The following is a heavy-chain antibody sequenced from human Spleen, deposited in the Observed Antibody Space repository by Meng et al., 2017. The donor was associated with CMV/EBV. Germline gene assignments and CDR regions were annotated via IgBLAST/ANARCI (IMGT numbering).Heavy chain of an antibody. CDR1: GFTFSSYW. D-gene: IGHD1-26*01. Sequence: GESLKISCAASGFTFSSYWMHWVRQAPGKGLVWVSRINSDGSSTSYADSVKGRFTISRDNAKNTLYLQMNSLRAEDTAVYYCAKLPRIVVDGLFDPWGQGTLVTVSS. CDR3: AKLPRIVVDGLFDP. V-gene: IGHV3-74*01. CDR2: INSDGSST. J-gene: IGHJ5*02.